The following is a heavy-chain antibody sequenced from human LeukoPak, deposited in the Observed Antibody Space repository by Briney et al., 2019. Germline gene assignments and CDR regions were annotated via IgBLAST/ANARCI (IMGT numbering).Heavy chain of an antibody. Sequence: SETLSLTCTVSGGSISSFYWSWIRQPPGKGLEWIGYIYHTGSNNYSPSLKSRVTMYVDTSKNQLSLKLSSVTAADTAMYYCARARYTNSWYAVDIWGQGTMVTVSS. D-gene: IGHD6-13*01. CDR1: GGSISSFY. V-gene: IGHV4-59*08. CDR3: ARARYTNSWYAVDI. CDR2: IYHTGSN. J-gene: IGHJ3*02.